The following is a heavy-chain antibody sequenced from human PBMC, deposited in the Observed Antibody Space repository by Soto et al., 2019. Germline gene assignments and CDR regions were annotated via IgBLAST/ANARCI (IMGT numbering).Heavy chain of an antibody. Sequence: EVQLLESGGDLVQPGGSLRLSCAASGFTFSSYAMNWVRQTPGKGLQWVSAISGSGGNTYYADSVKGRFTISRDNTKNSLYLQLNSLRDEDTALYYCSRGGGGGLFDLWGQGAFVTVSS. CDR2: ISGSGGNT. V-gene: IGHV3-23*01. J-gene: IGHJ5*02. D-gene: IGHD2-21*01. CDR1: GFTFSSYA. CDR3: SRGGGGGLFDL.